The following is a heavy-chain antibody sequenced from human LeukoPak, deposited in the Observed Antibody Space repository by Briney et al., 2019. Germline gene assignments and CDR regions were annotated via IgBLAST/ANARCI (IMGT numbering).Heavy chain of an antibody. CDR2: IYTDGSGNTT. Sequence: GGSLRLSCAASGITVSSNYMAWVRQAPGKGLEWVSLIYTDGSGNTTIYADSVKGRFTISRDNSKNTLYLQMNSLRAEDTAVYYCAKAGFLEWFTQFYYYYYMDVWGKGTTVTVSS. J-gene: IGHJ6*03. V-gene: IGHV3-53*01. CDR3: AKAGFLEWFTQFYYYYYMDV. D-gene: IGHD3-3*01. CDR1: GITVSSNY.